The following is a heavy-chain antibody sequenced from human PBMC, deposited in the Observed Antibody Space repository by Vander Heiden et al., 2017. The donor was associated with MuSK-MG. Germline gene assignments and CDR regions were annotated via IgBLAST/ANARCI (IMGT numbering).Heavy chain of an antibody. D-gene: IGHD2-2*01. CDR1: GFDFATYT. V-gene: IGHV3-23*01. J-gene: IGHJ6*03. CDR2: IAASGRST. CDR3: AKAGKKPVLFYYYMDV. Sequence: EMQLLESGGGLVQPGESLRLSCTASGFDFATYTMAWVRQAPGEGLEWVSAIAASGRSTYYADSVKGRFSISRDNSKSTVYLQMNSLRADDSALYYCAKAGKKPVLFYYYMDVWGKGTPVTVSS.